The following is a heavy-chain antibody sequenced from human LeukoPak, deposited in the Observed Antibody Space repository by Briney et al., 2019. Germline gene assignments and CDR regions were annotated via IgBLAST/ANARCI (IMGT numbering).Heavy chain of an antibody. Sequence: PGGSLRLSCAASGFTFSAYWMSWVRQAPGKGLEWVANIKQDGSDKYYVDSVKGRFIISRDNAKNSLYLQMNSLRAEDTAVYYCARKTVVGSYFDYWGQGTPVTVSS. J-gene: IGHJ4*02. V-gene: IGHV3-7*03. CDR2: IKQDGSDK. D-gene: IGHD4-23*01. CDR1: GFTFSAYW. CDR3: ARKTVVGSYFDY.